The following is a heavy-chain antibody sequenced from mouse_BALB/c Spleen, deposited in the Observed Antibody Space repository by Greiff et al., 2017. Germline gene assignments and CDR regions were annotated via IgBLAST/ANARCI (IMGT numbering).Heavy chain of an antibody. CDR3: ANLISRWFAL. Sequence: EVQLQQSGAELVRPGALVKLSCKASGFNIKDYYMHWVKQRPEQGLEWIGWIDPENGNTIYDPKFQGKASITADTSSNTAYLQLSSLTSEDTAVYYSANLISRWFALRGPGSLGTVS. CDR1: GFNIKDYY. J-gene: IGHJ3*01. D-gene: IGHD2-4*01. V-gene: IGHV14-1*02. CDR2: IDPENGNT.